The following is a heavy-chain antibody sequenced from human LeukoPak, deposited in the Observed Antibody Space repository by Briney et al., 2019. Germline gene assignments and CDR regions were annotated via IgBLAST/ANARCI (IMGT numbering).Heavy chain of an antibody. J-gene: IGHJ4*02. CDR2: ISSSSTYI. CDR1: GFTVSSNY. D-gene: IGHD2-8*01. Sequence: PGGSLRLSCAASGFTVSSNYMSWVRQAPGKGLEWVSSISSSSTYIYYADSVKGRFTISRDNAKNSLYLQLNSLRAEDTAIYYCARDIPGSCTNGVCYRGGYFDYWGQGTLVTVSS. CDR3: ARDIPGSCTNGVCYRGGYFDY. V-gene: IGHV3-21*01.